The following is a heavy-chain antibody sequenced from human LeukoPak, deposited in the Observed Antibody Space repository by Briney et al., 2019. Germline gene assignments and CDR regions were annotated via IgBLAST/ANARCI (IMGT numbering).Heavy chain of an antibody. V-gene: IGHV3-23*01. J-gene: IGHJ4*02. D-gene: IGHD6-19*01. CDR1: GFTFSSYA. CDR3: AKRDSSGSLPRLFAY. CDR2: ISGSGGTT. Sequence: GGSLRLSCAASGFTFSSYAMSWVRQAPGKGLEWGSYISGSGGTTSYADSVKGRVTMSRDNSRNTLYLQMNSLRAEDTAVYYCAKRDSSGSLPRLFAYWGQGILVTVSS.